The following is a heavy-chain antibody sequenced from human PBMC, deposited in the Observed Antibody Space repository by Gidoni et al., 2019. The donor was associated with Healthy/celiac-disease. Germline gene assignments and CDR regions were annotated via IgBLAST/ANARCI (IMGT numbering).Heavy chain of an antibody. D-gene: IGHD6-13*01. CDR2: IYYSGST. CDR1: GGSISSYY. J-gene: IGHJ6*02. Sequence: QVQLQESGPGLVKPSETLSLTCTVSGGSISSYYWSWIRQPPGKGLEWIGYIYYSGSTNYNPSLKSRVTISVDTSKNQFSLKLSSVTAADTAVYYCARSGSSSWLYYYYGMDVWGQGTTVTVSS. V-gene: IGHV4-59*01. CDR3: ARSGSSSWLYYYYGMDV.